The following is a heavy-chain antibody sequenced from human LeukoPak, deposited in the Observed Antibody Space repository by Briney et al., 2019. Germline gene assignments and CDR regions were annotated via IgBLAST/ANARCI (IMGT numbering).Heavy chain of an antibody. V-gene: IGHV1-69*13. Sequence: SVKVSCKASGGTFSSYAISWVRQAPGQGLEWMGGIIPIFGTANYAQKFQGRVTITADESTSTAYMELSSLRSEDTAVCYCATGDNCSSTSCYYYYYYGMDVWGQGTTVTVSS. CDR3: ATGDNCSSTSCYYYYYYGMDV. CDR2: IIPIFGTA. D-gene: IGHD2-2*01. J-gene: IGHJ6*02. CDR1: GGTFSSYA.